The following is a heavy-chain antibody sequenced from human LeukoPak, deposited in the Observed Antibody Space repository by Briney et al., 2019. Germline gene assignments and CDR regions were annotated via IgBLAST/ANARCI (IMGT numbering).Heavy chain of an antibody. Sequence: GASVKVSCKASGGTVSSHSINWGRQAPGQGLEGMGRIIPMFNTPNYAQKFHGRVTITADESTSTAYMELRRLRSEDTAVYFCAKGRAMDYNYDMDFWGQGTTVTVSS. V-gene: IGHV1-69*15. CDR1: GGTVSSHS. J-gene: IGHJ6*02. CDR3: AKGRAMDYNYDMDF. CDR2: IIPMFNTP.